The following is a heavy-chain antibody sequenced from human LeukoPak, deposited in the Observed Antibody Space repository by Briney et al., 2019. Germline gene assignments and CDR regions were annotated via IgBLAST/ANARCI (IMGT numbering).Heavy chain of an antibody. D-gene: IGHD2-15*01. Sequence: SSEALSLTCTVSGGSISSYYWSWIRQPPGKGLDWIGYIYYSGSTKYNPSLKSRVTISVDTSKNQFSLKLSSVTAADTAVYYCARDASCSGGSCADYWGQGTLVTVSS. V-gene: IGHV4-59*01. CDR3: ARDASCSGGSCADY. CDR1: GGSISSYY. CDR2: IYYSGST. J-gene: IGHJ4*02.